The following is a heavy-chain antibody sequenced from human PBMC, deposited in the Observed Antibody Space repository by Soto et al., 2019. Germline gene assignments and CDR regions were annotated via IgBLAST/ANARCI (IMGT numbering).Heavy chain of an antibody. CDR1: GGTISGYY. CDR3: ARGQRFSDWFDP. V-gene: IGHV4-4*07. CDR2: IYSSGNT. Sequence: QVHLQESGPGLVKPSETLSLTCSVSGGTISGYYWTWIRQPAGKGLEWIGRIYSSGNTKYNPSLQSRVTMSLDTSNNQFSLRLTSVPAADTAVYYWARGQRFSDWFDPWGQGTLVTVSS. J-gene: IGHJ5*02. D-gene: IGHD3-3*01.